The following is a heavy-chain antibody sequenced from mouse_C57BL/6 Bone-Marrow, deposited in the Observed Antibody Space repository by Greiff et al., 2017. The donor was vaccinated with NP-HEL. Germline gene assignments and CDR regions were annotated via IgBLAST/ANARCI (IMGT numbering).Heavy chain of an antibody. CDR1: GFSLTSYG. V-gene: IGHV2-2*01. J-gene: IGHJ3*01. CDR3: ARNSDDYGGAWFAY. D-gene: IGHD2-4*01. CDR2: IWSGGST. Sequence: QVHVKQSGPGLVQPSQSLSITCTVSGFSLTSYGVHWVRQSPGKGLEWLGVIWSGGSTDYNAAFISRLSISKDNSKSQVFFKMNSLQADDTAIYYCARNSDDYGGAWFAYWGQGTLVTVSA.